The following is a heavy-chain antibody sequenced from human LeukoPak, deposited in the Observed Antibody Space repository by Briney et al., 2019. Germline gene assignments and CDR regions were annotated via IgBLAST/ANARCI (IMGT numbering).Heavy chain of an antibody. CDR2: VTGHGGST. J-gene: IGHJ4*02. CDR1: GFTFNSFA. Sequence: GGSLRLSCATSGFTFNSFAMNWVRQTPGKGLEWVSSVTGHGGSTYIADSVRGRFTISRDNSKNTLYLQMNSLRAEDTAVYYCANKATLSCTHGVCVVIDYWGQGTLVTVSS. V-gene: IGHV3-23*01. CDR3: ANKATLSCTHGVCVVIDY. D-gene: IGHD2-8*01.